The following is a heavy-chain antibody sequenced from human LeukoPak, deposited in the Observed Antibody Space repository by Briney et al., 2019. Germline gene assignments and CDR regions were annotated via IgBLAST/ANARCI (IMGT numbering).Heavy chain of an antibody. D-gene: IGHD4-17*01. CDR3: ARDEVTTSHWFDP. CDR1: GGSISSGDYY. V-gene: IGHV4-30-4*08. Sequence: KSSETLSLTCTVSGGSISSGDYYWSWIRQPPGKGLEWIGYIYYSGSTYYNPSLKSRVTISVDTSKNQFSLKLSSVTAADTAVYYCARDEVTTSHWFDPWGQGTLVTVSS. J-gene: IGHJ5*02. CDR2: IYYSGST.